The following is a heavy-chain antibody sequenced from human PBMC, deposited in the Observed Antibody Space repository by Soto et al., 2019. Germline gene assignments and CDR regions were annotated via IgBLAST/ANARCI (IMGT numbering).Heavy chain of an antibody. V-gene: IGHV3-21*01. CDR1: GFSFSTYS. CDR2: IRRSGDYT. Sequence: EVQLVESGGGLVMPGGSLRLSCIASGFSFSTYSMNWVRQAPGKGLEWVSSIRRSGDYTYYADSLKGRFTISRDNAKNSLSRQMISLRAEDTGVYYCARSTSLGGMDVWGQGTTVTVSS. CDR3: ARSTSLGGMDV. D-gene: IGHD1-1*01. J-gene: IGHJ6*02.